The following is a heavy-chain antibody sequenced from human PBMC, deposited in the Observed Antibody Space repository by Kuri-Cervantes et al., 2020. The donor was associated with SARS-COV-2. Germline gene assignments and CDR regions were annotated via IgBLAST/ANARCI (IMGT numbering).Heavy chain of an antibody. V-gene: IGHV1-46*01. CDR1: GYTFTSYY. CDR2: INPSGGST. CDR3: ARYARRTGTTGFDY. D-gene: IGHD1-1*01. Sequence: ASVKVSCKASGYTFTSYYMHWVRQAPGQGLEWMGIINPSGGSTSYAQKFQGRVTITRDTSASTAYMELSSLRSEDTAVYYCARYARRTGTTGFDYWGQGTLVTVSS. J-gene: IGHJ4*02.